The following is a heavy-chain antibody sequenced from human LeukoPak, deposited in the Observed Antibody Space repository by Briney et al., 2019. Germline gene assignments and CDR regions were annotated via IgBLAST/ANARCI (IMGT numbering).Heavy chain of an antibody. V-gene: IGHV3-21*01. Sequence: GGSLRLSCAASGFTFTGYALSWVRQAPGKGLEWVSTLSTSGVTTYYADSVKGRFTISRDNAKNSLYLQMNSLRAEDTAVYYCARDQGKGYWGQGTLVTVSS. J-gene: IGHJ4*02. CDR2: LSTSGVTT. D-gene: IGHD3-10*01. CDR1: GFTFTGYA. CDR3: ARDQGKGY.